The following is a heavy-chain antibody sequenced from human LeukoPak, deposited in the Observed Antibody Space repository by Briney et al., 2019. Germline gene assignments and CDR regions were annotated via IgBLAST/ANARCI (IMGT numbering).Heavy chain of an antibody. V-gene: IGHV1-18*01. J-gene: IGHJ4*02. CDR3: ARVIYYDSSGYYYVQRFDY. Sequence: ASVKVSCKASGYTFTSYGISWVRQAPGQGLEWMGWISAYNGNTNYAQKLQGRVTMTTDTSTSTAYMELRSLRSDDTAVYYCARVIYYDSSGYYYVQRFDYWGQGTLVTVSS. D-gene: IGHD3-22*01. CDR2: ISAYNGNT. CDR1: GYTFTSYG.